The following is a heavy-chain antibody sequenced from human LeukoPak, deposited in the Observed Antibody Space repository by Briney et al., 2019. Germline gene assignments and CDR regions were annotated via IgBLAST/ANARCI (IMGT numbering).Heavy chain of an antibody. V-gene: IGHV3-66*01. CDR2: IYSDGST. J-gene: IGHJ4*02. CDR3: ARDGGRWSFDY. CDR1: GLTVSTTY. Sequence: GGSLRLSCAASGLTVSTTYMNWVRQAPGKGLEWVSVIYSDGSTKYADSVKGRFTISRDNSKNTLYLQMNNLRGEDTALYLCARDGGRWSFDYWGQGTLVTVSS. D-gene: IGHD3-16*01.